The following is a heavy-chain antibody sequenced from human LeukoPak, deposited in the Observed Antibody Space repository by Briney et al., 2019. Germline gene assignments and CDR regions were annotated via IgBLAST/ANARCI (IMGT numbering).Heavy chain of an antibody. D-gene: IGHD6-13*01. CDR3: AKHRSGIAASGSNY. V-gene: IGHV3-23*01. J-gene: IGHJ4*02. CDR2: ISGSGGGSGGST. CDR1: GFTFSSYA. Sequence: PGGSLRLSCAASGFTFSSYAMSRVRQAPGKGLEWVSVSVISGSGGGSGGSTYYADSVEGRFTISRDDSKNTLYLQMNNLRVEDTAVYYCAKHRSGIAASGSNYWGQGTLVSVSS.